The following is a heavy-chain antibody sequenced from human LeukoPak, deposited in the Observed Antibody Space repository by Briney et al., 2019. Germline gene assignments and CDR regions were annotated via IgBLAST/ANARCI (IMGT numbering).Heavy chain of an antibody. V-gene: IGHV3-23*01. CDR2: ISGSGGST. CDR3: AKELLGSGSYGDYFDY. J-gene: IGHJ4*02. CDR1: GFTFSSYA. Sequence: GSLRLSCAASGFTFSSYAMSWVRQAPGKGLEWVSAISGSGGSTYYADSVKGRFTISRDNSKNTLYLQMNSLRAEDTAVYYCAKELLGSGSYGDYFDYWGQGTLVTVSS. D-gene: IGHD1-26*01.